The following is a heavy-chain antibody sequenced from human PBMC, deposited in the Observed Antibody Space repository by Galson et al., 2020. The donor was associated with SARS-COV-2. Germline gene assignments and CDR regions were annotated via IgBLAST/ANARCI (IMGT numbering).Heavy chain of an antibody. CDR2: ISWNSGSI. D-gene: IGHD6-19*01. Sequence: SLSLSCAASGFTFDNYDMHCVRQAPGKGLEGGTGISWNSGSIDYTDSVKGRFTISRDNAKNSLYLKMNSLRAADTALYYCAKDIGDSSGGVGYWGQGTLVTVSS. CDR1: GFTFDNYD. J-gene: IGHJ4*02. CDR3: AKDIGDSSGGVGY. V-gene: IGHV3-9*01.